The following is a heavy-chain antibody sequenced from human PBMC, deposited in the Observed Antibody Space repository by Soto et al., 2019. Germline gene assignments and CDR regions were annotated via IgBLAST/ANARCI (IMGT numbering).Heavy chain of an antibody. J-gene: IGHJ6*03. CDR3: ARGDCVGGTCYSLAGSLYYYMDV. Sequence: EVQLVESVGGLVQPGGSLRLSCAASGFTFSNYWMYWVRQAPGKGLVWVSRINSDGSVSSYADSVKDRLTISRDNVKNTLYLHMDSLRAEDTAAYYCARGDCVGGTCYSLAGSLYYYMDVWGKGTTVTVFS. CDR1: GFTFSNYW. V-gene: IGHV3-74*01. D-gene: IGHD2-15*01. CDR2: INSDGSVS.